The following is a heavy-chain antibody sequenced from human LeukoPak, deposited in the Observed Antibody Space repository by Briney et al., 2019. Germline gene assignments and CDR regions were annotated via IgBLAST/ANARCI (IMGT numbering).Heavy chain of an antibody. CDR2: ISAYNGNT. CDR1: GYTFTSYG. J-gene: IGHJ4*02. D-gene: IGHD3-3*01. V-gene: IGHV1-18*01. CDR3: ARSPTVLRFLEWYRYYFDY. Sequence: GASVKVSCKASGYTFTSYGISWVRQAPGQGLEWVGWISAYNGNTNYAQKLQGSVTMTRNTSISTAYMELSSLRSEDTAVYYCARSPTVLRFLEWYRYYFDYWGQGTLVTVSS.